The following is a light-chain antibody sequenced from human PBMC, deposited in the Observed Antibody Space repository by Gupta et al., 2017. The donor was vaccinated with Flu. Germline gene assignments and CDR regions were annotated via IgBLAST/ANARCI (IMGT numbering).Light chain of an antibody. CDR2: DVS. CDR1: SSDVGGYNY. J-gene: IGLJ3*02. Sequence: QSALTQPRQVSGSPGQSVTISRTGTSSDVGGYNYVSWYQQHPGKAPKLMIYDVSKRPSGVPDRFSGSKSGNTASPTISGLQAEDEADYYCCSYAGSYTWVFGGGTKLTGL. CDR3: CSYAGSYTWV. V-gene: IGLV2-11*01.